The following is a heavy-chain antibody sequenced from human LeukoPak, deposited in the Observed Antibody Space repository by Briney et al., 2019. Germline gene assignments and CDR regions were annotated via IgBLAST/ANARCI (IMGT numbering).Heavy chain of an antibody. CDR1: GGSISTSNYY. CDR3: AKSNAYGLIDI. D-gene: IGHD3-16*01. Sequence: SETLSLTCTVSGGSISTSNYYWGWIRHPPGKGLEGIGNIFYSGSTYYRPSLNSRLTISLDTSRNQFSLKLNSVTAADTAVYYCAKSNAYGLIDIWGQGTMVTVSS. J-gene: IGHJ3*02. CDR2: IFYSGST. V-gene: IGHV4-39*07.